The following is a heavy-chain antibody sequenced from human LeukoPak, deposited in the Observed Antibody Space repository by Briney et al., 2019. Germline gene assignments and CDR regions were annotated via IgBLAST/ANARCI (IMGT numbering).Heavy chain of an antibody. J-gene: IGHJ4*02. D-gene: IGHD4-17*01. CDR2: IKQDGSEK. CDR1: GFTFSGYW. Sequence: PGGSLRLSCAASGFTFSGYWMSWVRQAPGKGLEWVANIKQDGSEKYYVDSVKGRFTISRDNAKNSLYLQMNSLRAEDTAVYYCARSAYGDYGCYWGQGTLVTVSS. V-gene: IGHV3-7*01. CDR3: ARSAYGDYGCY.